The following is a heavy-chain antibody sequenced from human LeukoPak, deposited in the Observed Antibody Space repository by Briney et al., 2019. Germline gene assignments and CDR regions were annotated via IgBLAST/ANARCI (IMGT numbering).Heavy chain of an antibody. CDR3: ARDRYGDYGMDV. J-gene: IGHJ6*02. CDR2: ISYDGSNK. CDR1: GFTFSSYA. Sequence: PGGSLRLSCAASGFTFSSYAMHWVRQAPGKGLEWVAVISYDGSNKYYADSVKGRFTISRDNSKNTLYLQMNSLRAEDTAVYYCARDRYGDYGMDVWGQGTTVTVSS. D-gene: IGHD4-17*01. V-gene: IGHV3-30-3*01.